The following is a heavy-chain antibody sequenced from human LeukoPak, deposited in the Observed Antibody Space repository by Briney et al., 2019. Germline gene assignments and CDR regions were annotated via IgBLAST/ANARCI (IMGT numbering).Heavy chain of an antibody. J-gene: IGHJ4*02. Sequence: GGSLRLSCAASRFTLSNHWMIWVRQAPGKGLECVANIKQDGIEKYYLDSVKGRFTISRDNAKNSVYLQMNSLRVEDTAMYYCGRGWAVDFWGQGTLVTVSS. CDR2: IKQDGIEK. V-gene: IGHV3-7*01. CDR1: RFTLSNHW. D-gene: IGHD5-24*01. CDR3: GRGWAVDF.